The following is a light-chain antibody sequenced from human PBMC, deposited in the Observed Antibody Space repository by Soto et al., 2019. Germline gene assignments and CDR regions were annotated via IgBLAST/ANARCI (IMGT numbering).Light chain of an antibody. CDR2: DAS. CDR3: QQYNSYS. V-gene: IGKV1-5*01. Sequence: DIKMTQSPSTLSASVGARVTINCRASQSISSWLAWYQQKPGKAPKLLIYDASSLESGVPSRFSGSGSGTEFTLTISSLQPDDFATYYCQQYNSYSFGGGTKVDI. CDR1: QSISSW. J-gene: IGKJ4*01.